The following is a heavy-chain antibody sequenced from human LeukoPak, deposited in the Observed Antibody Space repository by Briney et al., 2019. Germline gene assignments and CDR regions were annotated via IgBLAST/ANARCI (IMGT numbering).Heavy chain of an antibody. CDR1: GGSISSGDYY. CDR2: IYYSGST. CDR3: ARGIVVVYDAFDI. V-gene: IGHV4-30-4*08. J-gene: IGHJ3*02. D-gene: IGHD3-22*01. Sequence: SETLSLTCTVSGGSISSGDYYWSWIRQPPGKGLEWIGYIYYSGSTYYNPSLKSRVTISVDTSKNQFSLKLGSVTAADTAVYYCARGIVVVYDAFDIWGQGTMVTASS.